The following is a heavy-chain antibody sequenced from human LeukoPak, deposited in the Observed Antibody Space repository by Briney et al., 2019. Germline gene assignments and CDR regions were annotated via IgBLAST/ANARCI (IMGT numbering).Heavy chain of an antibody. CDR3: ARARPPQRGYRPGELVLFDY. CDR1: GYTFTSYD. Sequence: ASVKVSCKASGYTFTSYDINWVRQATGQGLEWMGWMNPNSGNTGYAQKFQGRVTITRNTSISTAYMELSSLRSEDTAVYYCARARPPQRGYRPGELVLFDYWGQGTLVTVSS. V-gene: IGHV1-8*03. D-gene: IGHD5-12*01. J-gene: IGHJ4*02. CDR2: MNPNSGNT.